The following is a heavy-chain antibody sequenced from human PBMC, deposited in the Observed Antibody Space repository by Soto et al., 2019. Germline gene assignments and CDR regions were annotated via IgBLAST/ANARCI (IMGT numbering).Heavy chain of an antibody. D-gene: IGHD3-3*01. CDR2: ISGSGGST. Sequence: GGSLRLSCAASGFTFSSYAMSWVRQAPGKGLEWVSAISGSGGSTYYADSVKGRFTISRDNSKNTLYLQMNSLRAEETAVYYCAKADYDFWSGSPSSHYYMDVWGKGTTVTVSS. CDR1: GFTFSSYA. CDR3: AKADYDFWSGSPSSHYYMDV. V-gene: IGHV3-23*01. J-gene: IGHJ6*03.